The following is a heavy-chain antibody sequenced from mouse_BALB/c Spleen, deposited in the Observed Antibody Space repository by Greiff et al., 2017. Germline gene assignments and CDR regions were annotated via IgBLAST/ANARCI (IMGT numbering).Heavy chain of an antibody. Sequence: DVKLVESGGGLVKPGGSLKLSCAASGFTFSSYAMSWVRQSPEKRLEWVAEISSGGSYTYYPDTVTGRFTISRDNAKNTLYLEMSSLRSEDTAMYYCARDRDDGYPYYAMDYWGQGTSVTVSS. CDR3: ARDRDDGYPYYAMDY. CDR1: GFTFSSYA. V-gene: IGHV5-9-4*01. J-gene: IGHJ4*01. D-gene: IGHD2-3*01. CDR2: ISSGGSYT.